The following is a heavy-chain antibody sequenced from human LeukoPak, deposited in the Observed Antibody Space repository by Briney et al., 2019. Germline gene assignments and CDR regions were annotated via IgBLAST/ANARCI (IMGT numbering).Heavy chain of an antibody. CDR3: ARGFDY. J-gene: IGHJ4*02. Sequence: GGSLRLSCAASGFTFSGYWMSWVRQAPGKGLEWVANIKQDGSEKYYVDSVKGRFTISRDNAKNSLYLQMNSLRAEDTAVYYCARGFDYWGQGTLVTVSS. CDR1: GFTFSGYW. V-gene: IGHV3-7*01. CDR2: IKQDGSEK.